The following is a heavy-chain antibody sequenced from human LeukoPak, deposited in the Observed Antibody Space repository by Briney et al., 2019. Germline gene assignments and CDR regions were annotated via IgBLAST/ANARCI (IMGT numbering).Heavy chain of an antibody. J-gene: IGHJ4*02. CDR3: ARREAMATGYFDY. D-gene: IGHD5-18*01. CDR1: GGSISSYY. Sequence: SETLSLTCTVAGGSISSYYWSWIRHPPGNGLEWIGYIYYSGSTNYIPSLKSRVTISVDTSKNQYSLQLSSVTAADTAVYYCARREAMATGYFDYWGQGTLVTVSS. CDR2: IYYSGST. V-gene: IGHV4-59*08.